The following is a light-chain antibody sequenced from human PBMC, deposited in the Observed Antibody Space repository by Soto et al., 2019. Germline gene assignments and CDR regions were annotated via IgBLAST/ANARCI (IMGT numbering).Light chain of an antibody. CDR3: SSYTITGAYVA. J-gene: IGLJ2*01. CDR2: KVS. CDR1: SSDVGGYKY. Sequence: QSALTQPASVSGSPGQSITISCTGTSSDVGGYKYVSWYQQHPGKAPKLMIYKVSNRPSGVSNRFSGSKSGNTASLTISGLQAEDEAVYYCSSYTITGAYVAFGGGTKLTVL. V-gene: IGLV2-14*01.